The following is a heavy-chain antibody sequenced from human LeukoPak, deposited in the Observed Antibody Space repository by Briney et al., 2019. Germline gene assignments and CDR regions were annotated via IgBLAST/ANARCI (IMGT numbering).Heavy chain of an antibody. CDR3: ARARTNGNPTPLVY. CDR1: GFTFNSYG. V-gene: IGHV3-30*02. CDR2: IRYDGSNK. D-gene: IGHD1-14*01. Sequence: PGGSLRLSCVASGFTFNSYGMHWVRQAPGKGLEWVLFIRYDGSNKYYADSVKGRFTISRDNSKNTLYLQMNSLRAEDTAVYYCARARTNGNPTPLVYWGQGTLVTVSS. J-gene: IGHJ4*02.